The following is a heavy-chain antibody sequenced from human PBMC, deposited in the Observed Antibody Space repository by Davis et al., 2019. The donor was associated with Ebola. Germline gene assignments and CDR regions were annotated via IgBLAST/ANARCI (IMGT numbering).Heavy chain of an antibody. D-gene: IGHD3-3*01. CDR2: IKSKTDGRTT. Sequence: PGGSLRLSCAASGFTFSNAWMSWVRQAPGKGLEWVGRIKSKTDGRTTDYAAPVKGRFTISRDDSKNTLYLQMNSLKTEDTAVYYCTTGNYDFWSGLVDYWGQGTLVTVSS. V-gene: IGHV3-15*01. J-gene: IGHJ4*02. CDR3: TTGNYDFWSGLVDY. CDR1: GFTFSNAW.